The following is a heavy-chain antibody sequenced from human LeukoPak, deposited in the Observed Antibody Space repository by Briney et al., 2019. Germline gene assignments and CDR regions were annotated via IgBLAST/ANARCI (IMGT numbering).Heavy chain of an antibody. CDR2: IYSGGST. V-gene: IGHV3-66*02. Sequence: GGSLSLSCAASGFTVSSNYMSWVRQAPGKGLEWVSVIYSGGSTYYADSVKGRFTISRDNSKNTLYLQMNSLRAEDTAVYYCARLRFGDAFDIWGQGTMVTVSS. D-gene: IGHD3-3*01. J-gene: IGHJ3*02. CDR3: ARLRFGDAFDI. CDR1: GFTVSSNY.